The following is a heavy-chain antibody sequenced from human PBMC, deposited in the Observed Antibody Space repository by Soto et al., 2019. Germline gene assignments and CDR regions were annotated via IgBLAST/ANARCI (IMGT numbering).Heavy chain of an antibody. CDR2: INHSGST. Sequence: QVQLQQWGAGLLKPSETLSLTCAVYGGSFSGYYWSWIRQPPGKGLEWIGEINHSGSTNYNPSIKNRVTIPVDTSKNQFSLKLSSVTDSDTAVDYCARGGGVYAFDIWGQGTMVTVSS. V-gene: IGHV4-34*01. CDR3: ARGGGVYAFDI. J-gene: IGHJ3*02. CDR1: GGSFSGYY. D-gene: IGHD2-8*01.